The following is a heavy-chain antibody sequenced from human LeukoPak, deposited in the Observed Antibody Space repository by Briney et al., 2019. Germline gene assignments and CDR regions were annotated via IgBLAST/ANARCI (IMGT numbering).Heavy chain of an antibody. V-gene: IGHV4-39*07. CDR1: GGSISSSSYY. CDR3: ARDYGDPPLGFDL. J-gene: IGHJ2*01. CDR2: IYYSGST. D-gene: IGHD2-21*02. Sequence: PSETLSLTCTVSGGSISSSSYYWGWIRQPPGKGLEWIGSIYYSGSTYYNPSLKSRVTISVDTSKNQFSLKLSSVTAADTAVYYCARDYGDPPLGFDLWGRGTLVTVSS.